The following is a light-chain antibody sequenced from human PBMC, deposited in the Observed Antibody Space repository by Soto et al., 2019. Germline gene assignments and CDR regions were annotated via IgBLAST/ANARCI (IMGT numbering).Light chain of an antibody. Sequence: DIQMTQSPSTLSAYVGDRVTVTCRASQIISRWLACYQQKPGNAPKLLIYDACSLESGVPSRFSGSGSGTEFTLTISSLQPNYFATYYCQQYNSYYTFCQGTKVDI. J-gene: IGKJ1*01. CDR2: DAC. CDR3: QQYNSYYT. CDR1: QIISRW. V-gene: IGKV1-5*01.